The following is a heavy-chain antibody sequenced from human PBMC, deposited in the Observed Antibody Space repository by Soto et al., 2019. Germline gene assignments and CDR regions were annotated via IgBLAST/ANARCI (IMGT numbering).Heavy chain of an antibody. V-gene: IGHV3-21*01. J-gene: IGHJ4*02. D-gene: IGHD6-19*01. Sequence: PGGSLRLSCAAPGFTFSFSSMNWVRQAPGKGLEWVSSISSSSDYIYYADSVKGRFTVSRDNAKNALYLQMNSLRAEDTAVYYCARDGSGWSRDCWGQGTLVTVYS. CDR1: GFTFSFSS. CDR2: ISSSSDYI. CDR3: ARDGSGWSRDC.